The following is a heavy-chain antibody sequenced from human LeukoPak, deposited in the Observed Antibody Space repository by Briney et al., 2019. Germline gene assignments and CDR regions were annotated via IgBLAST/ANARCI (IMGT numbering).Heavy chain of an antibody. Sequence: KESGPTLVKPTQTLTLTCTFSGFSLSTSGVGVGWIRQPPGKALEWLVLIYWDDDKRYSPSLKSRLTITKDTSKNQVVLTMTNMDPVDTATYYCAHRPQYNWNYYFDYWGQGTLVTVSS. J-gene: IGHJ4*02. CDR1: GFSLSTSGVG. CDR3: AHRPQYNWNYYFDY. D-gene: IGHD1-7*01. CDR2: IYWDDDK. V-gene: IGHV2-5*02.